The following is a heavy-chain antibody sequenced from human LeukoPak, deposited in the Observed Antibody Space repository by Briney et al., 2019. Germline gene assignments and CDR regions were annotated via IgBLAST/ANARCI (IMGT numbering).Heavy chain of an antibody. CDR2: IYTSGST. J-gene: IGHJ2*01. D-gene: IGHD4-17*01. CDR3: ARDHLTTDAWYFDL. Sequence: SETLSLTCTVSGGPISSYYWSWIRQPAGKGLEWIGRIYTSGSTNYNPSLKSRVTMSVDTSKNQFSLKLSSVTAADTAVYYCARDHLTTDAWYFDLWGRGTLVTVSS. V-gene: IGHV4-4*07. CDR1: GGPISSYY.